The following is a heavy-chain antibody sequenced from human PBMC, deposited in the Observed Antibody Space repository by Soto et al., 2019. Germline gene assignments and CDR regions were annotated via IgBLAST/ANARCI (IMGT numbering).Heavy chain of an antibody. CDR2: IYYSGST. CDR3: ASILSGWLDY. D-gene: IGHD6-19*01. V-gene: IGHV4-59*01. Sequence: SETLSLTCTVSGGSISTYYWSWIRQPPGRGLEWIGYIYYSGSTTYNPSLKSRVTISVDTSKNQFSLKLSSVTAADTAVYYCASILSGWLDYWGQGTMVPVSS. J-gene: IGHJ4*02. CDR1: GGSISTYY.